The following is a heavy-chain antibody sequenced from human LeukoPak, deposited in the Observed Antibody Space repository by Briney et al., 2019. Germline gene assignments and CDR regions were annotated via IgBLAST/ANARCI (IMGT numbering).Heavy chain of an antibody. CDR1: GDSITSYY. J-gene: IGHJ3*02. V-gene: IGHV4-59*01. Sequence: SETLSLTCTVSGDSITSYYWSWIRQPPGKGLEWIGYIYYSGSTNYNPSLKSRVTISVDTSKNQFSLKLRSVTAADTAVYYCGRALVGAPGWAFDIWGQGTMVTVSS. CDR2: IYYSGST. CDR3: GRALVGAPGWAFDI. D-gene: IGHD1-26*01.